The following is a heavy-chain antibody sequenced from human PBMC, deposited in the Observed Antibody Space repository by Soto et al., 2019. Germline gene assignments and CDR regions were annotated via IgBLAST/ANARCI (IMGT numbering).Heavy chain of an antibody. CDR1: GGPISGYF. J-gene: IGHJ3*02. CDR2: IYSAGST. Sequence: QLQLQESGPGLVKPSETLSLICTVSGGPISGYFWSWVRQPAGKGLEWIGRIYSAGSTNYNPSLKSRVTMSVDTSQNHFYLKLSSGTAGGTAMYFCVRGDVFDIWGRGTMVTVSS. V-gene: IGHV4-4*07. CDR3: VRGDVFDI.